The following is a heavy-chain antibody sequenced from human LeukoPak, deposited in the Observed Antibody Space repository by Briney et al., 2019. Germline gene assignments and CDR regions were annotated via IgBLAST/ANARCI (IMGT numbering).Heavy chain of an antibody. CDR3: ATILNYYASVK. CDR1: GGSISSYY. V-gene: IGHV4-4*07. CDR2: IYTSGST. D-gene: IGHD3-10*01. Sequence: SETLSLTCTVSGGSISSYYWSWIRQPAGKGLGWIGRIYTSGSTNYNPSLKSRVTMSVDTSKNQFSLKLSSVTAADTAVYYCATILNYYASVKGGQGTLVTVSS. J-gene: IGHJ4*02.